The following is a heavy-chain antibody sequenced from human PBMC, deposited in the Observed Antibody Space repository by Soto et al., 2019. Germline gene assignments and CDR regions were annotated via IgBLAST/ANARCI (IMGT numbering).Heavy chain of an antibody. D-gene: IGHD3-9*01. CDR3: ARLGPEIRYFDWLSNTNYYYYGMDV. Sequence: SETLSLTCTVSGGSISSSSYYWGWIRQPPGKGLEWIGSIYYSGSTYYNPSLKSRVTISVDTSKNQFSLKLTSVTAADTAVYYCARLGPEIRYFDWLSNTNYYYYGMDVWGQGTTVTVSS. CDR2: IYYSGST. CDR1: GGSISSSSYY. J-gene: IGHJ6*02. V-gene: IGHV4-39*01.